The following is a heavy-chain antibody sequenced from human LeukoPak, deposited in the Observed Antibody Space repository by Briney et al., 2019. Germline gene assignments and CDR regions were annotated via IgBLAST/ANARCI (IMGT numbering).Heavy chain of an antibody. CDR3: AREVGGRFDP. CDR2: IYHSGDT. CDR1: GGSISTSY. Sequence: SETLSLTCSVSGGSISTSYWSWIRQPPGRGLEWIGYIYHSGDTDYNPSLKSRVTLSVDTSKNQFSLKLSSVTAADTAVYYCAREVGGRFDPWGQGTLVTVSS. J-gene: IGHJ5*02. V-gene: IGHV4-59*01.